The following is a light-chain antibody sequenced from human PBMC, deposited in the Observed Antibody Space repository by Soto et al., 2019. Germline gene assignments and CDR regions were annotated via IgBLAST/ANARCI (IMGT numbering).Light chain of an antibody. V-gene: IGKV1-5*03. J-gene: IGKJ3*01. CDR1: QSISSW. Sequence: DIQMTQSPSTLSASVGDRVTITCRASQSISSWLAWYQQKPGKAPKLLIYKASSLESGVPSRFSGSGSGTEFPPNISSLQPDDFATYYCQQYNSYSPLTFGPGTTVDIK. CDR2: KAS. CDR3: QQYNSYSPLT.